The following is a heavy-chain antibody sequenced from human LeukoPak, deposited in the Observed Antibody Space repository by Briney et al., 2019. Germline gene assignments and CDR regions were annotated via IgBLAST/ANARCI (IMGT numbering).Heavy chain of an antibody. J-gene: IGHJ6*02. CDR1: GGSISSGGHY. V-gene: IGHV4-31*03. Sequence: SETLSLTCIVSGGSISSGGHYWSWIRQHPGKGLEWIGYINYSGSTYYHPSLKSRVTISVDTSQNQFSLKLSSVAAADTAVYYCARDEAIFGAGYYYGMDVWGQGTTVTVSS. D-gene: IGHD3-3*01. CDR2: INYSGST. CDR3: ARDEAIFGAGYYYGMDV.